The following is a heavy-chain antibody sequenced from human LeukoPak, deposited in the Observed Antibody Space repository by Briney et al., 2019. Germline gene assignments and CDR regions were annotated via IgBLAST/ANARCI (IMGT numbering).Heavy chain of an antibody. CDR1: GGSISSYY. D-gene: IGHD6-13*01. CDR3: ARGIAAAGFNWFDP. CDR2: IYHSGST. V-gene: IGHV4-59*01. Sequence: SETLSLTCTVSGGSISSYYWSWIRQPPGKGLEWIGYIYHSGSTNYNPSLKSRVTISVDTSKNQFSLKLSSVTAADTAVYYCARGIAAAGFNWFDPWGQGTLVTVSS. J-gene: IGHJ5*02.